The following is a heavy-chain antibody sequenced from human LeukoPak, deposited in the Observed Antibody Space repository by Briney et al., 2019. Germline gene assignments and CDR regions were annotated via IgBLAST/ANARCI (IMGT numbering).Heavy chain of an antibody. CDR1: AFTFSSYS. CDR3: SRDDYSNYGATNDY. D-gene: IGHD4-11*01. V-gene: IGHV3-21*01. J-gene: IGHJ4*02. CDR2: ISSSSSYI. Sequence: GGSLRLSCAASAFTFSSYSMNWVRQAPGKGLEWVSSISSSSSYIYYADSVKGRFTISRDNAKNSLYLQMNSLRAEDTAVYYCSRDDYSNYGATNDYWGQGTLVTVSS.